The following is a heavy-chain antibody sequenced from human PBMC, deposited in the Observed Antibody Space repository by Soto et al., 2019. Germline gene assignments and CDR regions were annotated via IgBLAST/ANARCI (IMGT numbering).Heavy chain of an antibody. CDR1: GYTFTSYA. CDR3: ARDPAAMSMRGFDY. Sequence: VASVKVSCKASGYTFTSYAMHWVRQAPGQRLEWMGWINAGNGNTKYSQKFQGRVTITRDTSASTAYMELSSLRSEDTAVYYRARDPAAMSMRGFDYWGQGTLVTVSS. CDR2: INAGNGNT. J-gene: IGHJ4*02. D-gene: IGHD5-18*01. V-gene: IGHV1-3*01.